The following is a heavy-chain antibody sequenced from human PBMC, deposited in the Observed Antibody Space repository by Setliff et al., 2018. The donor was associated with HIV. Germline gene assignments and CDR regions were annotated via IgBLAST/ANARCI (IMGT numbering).Heavy chain of an antibody. D-gene: IGHD6-13*01. J-gene: IGHJ6*03. CDR2: MQHSGRT. V-gene: IGHV4-34*01. Sequence: SETLSLTCAVYGGSFSGYCWSWIRQPPGKGLEWIGEMQHSGRTNYNPSLRSRVTTSVDTSKSQFSLKLSSVTAADTAVYYCARVSCSSWYSIPLYYYYSMDVWGKGTMVTVS. CDR3: ARVSCSSWYSIPLYYYYSMDV. CDR1: GGSFSGYC.